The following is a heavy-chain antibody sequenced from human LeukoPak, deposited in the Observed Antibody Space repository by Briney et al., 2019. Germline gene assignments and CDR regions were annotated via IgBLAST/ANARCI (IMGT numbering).Heavy chain of an antibody. D-gene: IGHD6-13*01. Sequence: PSETLSLTCTVSGGSISRYYWSWIRQPPGKGLEWIGYIYYSGSTNYNPSLKSRVTISVDTSKNQFSLKLSSVTAADTAVYYCARGYSSSWYVWFDPWGQGTLVTVSS. CDR2: IYYSGST. CDR3: ARGYSSSWYVWFDP. V-gene: IGHV4-59*01. J-gene: IGHJ5*02. CDR1: GGSISRYY.